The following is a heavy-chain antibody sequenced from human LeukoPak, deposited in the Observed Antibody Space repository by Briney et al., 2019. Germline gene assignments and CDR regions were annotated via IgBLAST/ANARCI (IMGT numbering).Heavy chain of an antibody. CDR3: AREDTGVAFDI. J-gene: IGHJ3*02. CDR2: ISGSGIK. D-gene: IGHD2-8*01. V-gene: IGHV3-48*03. CDR1: RFTFSSYE. Sequence: GGSLRLSCAASRFTFSSYELNWVRQAPGKGLEWVSYISGSGIKHYADSVKGRSTISRDNAKNSLYLQMNSLSVEDTAVYYCAREDTGVAFDIWGQGTTVTV.